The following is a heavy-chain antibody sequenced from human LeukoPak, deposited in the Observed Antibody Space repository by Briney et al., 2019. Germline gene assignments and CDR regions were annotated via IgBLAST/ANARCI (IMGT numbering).Heavy chain of an antibody. D-gene: IGHD6-19*01. V-gene: IGHV3-9*01. CDR3: ARALAVAGTGGFDP. J-gene: IGHJ5*02. CDR1: GFTFDDYA. CDR2: ISWNSGTL. Sequence: GGSLRLSCAASGFTFDDYAMHWVRQAPGKGLEWVSGISWNSGTLGYAASVKGRFTISRDNAKNSLYLQMNSLRVEDTAVYYCARALAVAGTGGFDPWGQGTLVTVSS.